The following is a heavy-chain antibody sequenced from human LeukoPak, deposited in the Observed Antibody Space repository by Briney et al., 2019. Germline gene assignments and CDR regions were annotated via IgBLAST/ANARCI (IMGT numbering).Heavy chain of an antibody. Sequence: PGRSLRLSCAASGFTFSSYAMHWVRQAPGKGLEWVAVISYDGSNKYYADFVKGRFTISRDNSKNTLYLQMNSLRAEDTAVYYCARSPSSRSVIRKYYFDYWGQGTLVTVSS. D-gene: IGHD6-13*01. J-gene: IGHJ4*02. V-gene: IGHV3-30*04. CDR1: GFTFSSYA. CDR2: ISYDGSNK. CDR3: ARSPSSRSVIRKYYFDY.